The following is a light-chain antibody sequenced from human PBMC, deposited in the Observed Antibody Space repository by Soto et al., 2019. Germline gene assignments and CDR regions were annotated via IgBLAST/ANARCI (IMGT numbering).Light chain of an antibody. CDR1: QDISNY. CDR2: DAS. V-gene: IGKV1-5*01. CDR3: QQYNSYSWT. Sequence: DIQMTQSPSSLSASVGDRVTITCQASQDISNYLNWYQQKPGKAPKLLTYDASSLESGVPSRFSGSGSGTEFTLTISSMQPDDLATYYCQQYNSYSWTFGQGTKVDIK. J-gene: IGKJ1*01.